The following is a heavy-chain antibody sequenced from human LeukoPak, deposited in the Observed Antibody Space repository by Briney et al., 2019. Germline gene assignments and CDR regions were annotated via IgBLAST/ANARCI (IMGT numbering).Heavy chain of an antibody. V-gene: IGHV3-23*01. D-gene: IGHD6-19*01. CDR2: ITDSGSST. Sequence: GGSLRLSCAASGFTFSNYAMSWVRQAPGKGLEWVSFITDSGSSTYYADSVKGRFTISRDSSKNTLSLQMNSLRVEDTGVYYCAKQDIRSSAWYDWGQGTLVTVSS. CDR1: GFTFSNYA. J-gene: IGHJ4*02. CDR3: AKQDIRSSAWYD.